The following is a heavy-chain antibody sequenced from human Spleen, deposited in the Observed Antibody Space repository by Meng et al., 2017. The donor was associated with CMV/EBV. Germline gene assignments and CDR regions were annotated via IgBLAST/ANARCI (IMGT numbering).Heavy chain of an antibody. D-gene: IGHD6-13*01. CDR2: INHSGST. J-gene: IGHJ4*02. CDR3: ARIGPTWYSSSWYVDY. CDR1: GGSFSGYY. Sequence: QVKTRQWGAGLLKPSKTRSLTCAVYGGSFSGYYWSWIRQPPGKGLEWIGEINHSGSTNYNPSLKSRVTISVDTSKNQFSLKLSSVTAADTAVYYCARIGPTWYSSSWYVDYWGQGTLVTVSS. V-gene: IGHV4-34*01.